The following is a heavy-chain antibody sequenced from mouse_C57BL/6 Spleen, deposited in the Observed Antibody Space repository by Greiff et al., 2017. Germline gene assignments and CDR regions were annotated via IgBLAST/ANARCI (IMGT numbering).Heavy chain of an antibody. CDR2: IDPETGGT. Sequence: VQLQQSGAELVRPGASVTLSCKASGYTFTDYEMHWVKQTPVHGLEWIGAIDPETGGTAYNQKFKGKAILTADKSSSTAYMELRSLTSEDSAVYYCTRGGKLTGTDYWGQGTTRTGSS. D-gene: IGHD4-1*01. V-gene: IGHV1-15*01. J-gene: IGHJ2*01. CDR1: GYTFTDYE. CDR3: TRGGKLTGTDY.